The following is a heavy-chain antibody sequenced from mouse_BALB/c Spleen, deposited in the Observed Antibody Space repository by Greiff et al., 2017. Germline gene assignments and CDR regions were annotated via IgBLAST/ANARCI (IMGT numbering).Heavy chain of an antibody. J-gene: IGHJ4*01. CDR2: INSNGGST. D-gene: IGHD2-3*01. CDR1: GFTFSSYG. CDR3: ARDRGYSYYYAMDY. Sequence: EVQGVESGGGLVQPGGSLKLSCAASGFTFSSYGMSWVRQTPDKRLELDATINSNGGSTYYPDSVKGRFTISRDNAKNTLYLQMSSLKSEDTAMYYCARDRGYSYYYAMDYWGQGTSVTVSS. V-gene: IGHV5-6-3*01.